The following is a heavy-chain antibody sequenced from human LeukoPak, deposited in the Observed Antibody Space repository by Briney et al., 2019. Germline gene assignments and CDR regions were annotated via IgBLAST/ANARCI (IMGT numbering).Heavy chain of an antibody. V-gene: IGHV3-66*01. CDR1: GFTFGNYG. J-gene: IGHJ3*02. CDR3: ARADWKDNWNYGVGDAFDI. Sequence: GGSLRLSCAASGFTFGNYGMSWVRQAPGKGLEWVSVIYSGGSTYYADSVKGRFTISRDNSKNTLYLQMNSLRAEDTAVYYCARADWKDNWNYGVGDAFDIWGQGTMVTVSS. CDR2: IYSGGST. D-gene: IGHD1-7*01.